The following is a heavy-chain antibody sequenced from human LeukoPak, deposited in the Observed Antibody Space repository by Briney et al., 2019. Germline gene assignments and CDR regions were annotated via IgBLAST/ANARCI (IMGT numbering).Heavy chain of an antibody. Sequence: PGGSLRLCCAASGFIFTNYWMHWIRHAPGKGLVWVSHIHNDGTRTSYMDSVKGRFTISRENAKNTLSLQMNSLRAEDTAVYYCARGAIGSFDIWGQGTVVTVSS. CDR2: IHNDGTRT. V-gene: IGHV3-74*01. CDR3: ARGAIGSFDI. CDR1: GFIFTNYW. J-gene: IGHJ3*02.